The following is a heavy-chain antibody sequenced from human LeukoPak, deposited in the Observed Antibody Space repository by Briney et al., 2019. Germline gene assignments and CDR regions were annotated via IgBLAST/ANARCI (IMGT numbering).Heavy chain of an antibody. V-gene: IGHV4-59*01. CDR3: ARGLPGYSGGDDAFDI. CDR2: IYYSGGT. CDR1: GGSITSYY. J-gene: IGHJ3*02. Sequence: ASETLSLTCTVSGGSITSYYWSWFRQPPGKGPEYIGYIYYSGGTNYSPSPKSRVTISLDTSKNQFSLMLSSVTAADTVVYYCARGLPGYSGGDDAFDIWGQGTVVIVS. D-gene: IGHD6-19*01.